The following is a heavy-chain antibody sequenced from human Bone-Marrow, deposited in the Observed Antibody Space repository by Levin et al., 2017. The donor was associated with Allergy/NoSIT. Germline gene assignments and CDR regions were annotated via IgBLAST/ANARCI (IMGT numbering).Heavy chain of an antibody. Sequence: ASVKVSCQISGGTFSSDAISWVRQVPGQGLEWMGGIVPIFKRCDYAQRFQGRLTITADESTSTAYMELTRLRSDDTAVFYCARDVGSPQSNFGGMDVWGQGTTITVSS. J-gene: IGHJ6*02. CDR3: ARDVGSPQSNFGGMDV. D-gene: IGHD3-10*01. CDR1: GGTFSSDA. V-gene: IGHV1-69*13. CDR2: IVPIFKRC.